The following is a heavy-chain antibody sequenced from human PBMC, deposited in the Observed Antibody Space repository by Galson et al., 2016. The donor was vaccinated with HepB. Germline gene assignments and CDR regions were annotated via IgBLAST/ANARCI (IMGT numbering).Heavy chain of an antibody. J-gene: IGHJ4*02. V-gene: IGHV1-24*01. CDR2: FDREDGET. CDR1: GYTLTELS. D-gene: IGHD3-22*01. Sequence: SVKVSCKVSGYTLTELSMHWVRQTPGKGLEWMGGFDREDGETIYAQKFQGRVTMTEDTSTDTAYMDLSSLRSEDTAVYYCATIGRYYYDSEGGYWGQGTLVTVSS. CDR3: ATIGRYYYDSEGGY.